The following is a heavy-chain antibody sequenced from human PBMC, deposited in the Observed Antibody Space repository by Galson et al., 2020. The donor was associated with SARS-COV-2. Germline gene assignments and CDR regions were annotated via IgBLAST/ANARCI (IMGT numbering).Heavy chain of an antibody. CDR3: ARDAYNWNDAYYFDY. Sequence: GGSLRLSCAASGFTFSSYSMNWVRQAPGKGLEWVSYISSSSSTIYYADSVKGRFTISRDNAKNSLYLQMNSLRDEDTAVYYCARDAYNWNDAYYFDYWGQGTLVTVSS. CDR2: ISSSSSTI. CDR1: GFTFSSYS. J-gene: IGHJ4*02. V-gene: IGHV3-48*02. D-gene: IGHD1-1*01.